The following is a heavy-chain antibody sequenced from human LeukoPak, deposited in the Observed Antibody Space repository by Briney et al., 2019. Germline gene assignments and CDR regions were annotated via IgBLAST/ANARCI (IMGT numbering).Heavy chain of an antibody. D-gene: IGHD2-21*02. J-gene: IGHJ2*01. CDR2: IRGYNGNT. Sequence: ASVKVSCKASGYTFISYGISWVRQAPGQGIEWNGRIRGYNGNTNYAQNLQGRATMTTDTSTSTAYMELRSLRSDDTAVYYCARGLGVVTAQSEQPKPRYFDLWGRGTQVTVPS. V-gene: IGHV1-18*01. CDR1: GYTFISYG. CDR3: ARGLGVVTAQSEQPKPRYFDL.